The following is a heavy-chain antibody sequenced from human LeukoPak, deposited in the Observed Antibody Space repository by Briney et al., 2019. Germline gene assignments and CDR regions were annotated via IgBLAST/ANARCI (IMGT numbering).Heavy chain of an antibody. CDR3: ARASWFGELSQSWFDP. V-gene: IGHV1-69*06. J-gene: IGHJ5*02. CDR1: GYTFTSYA. Sequence: ASVKVSCKASGYTFTSYAMNWVRQAPGQGLEWMGGIIPIFGTANYAQKFQGRVTITADKSTSTAYMELSSLRSEDTAVYYCARASWFGELSQSWFDPWGQGTLVTVSS. D-gene: IGHD3-10*01. CDR2: IIPIFGTA.